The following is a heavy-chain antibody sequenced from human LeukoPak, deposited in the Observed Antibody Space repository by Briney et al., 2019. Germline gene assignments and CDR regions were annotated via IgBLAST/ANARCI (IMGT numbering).Heavy chain of an antibody. D-gene: IGHD1-26*01. CDR2: IYYSGST. Sequence: SETLSLTWTVSGGSISSSDYYWSWIRQPPGKGLEWIGYIYYSGSTYYNPSLKSRVTISVDTSKNQFSLKLSSVTAADTAVYYCARGVDIAGGYFDYWGQGTLVTVSS. CDR3: ARGVDIAGGYFDY. J-gene: IGHJ4*02. V-gene: IGHV4-30-4*08. CDR1: GGSISSSDYY.